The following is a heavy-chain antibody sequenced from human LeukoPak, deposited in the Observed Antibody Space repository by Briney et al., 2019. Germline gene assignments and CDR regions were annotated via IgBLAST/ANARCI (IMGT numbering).Heavy chain of an antibody. CDR2: IYISGST. V-gene: IGHV4-4*07. D-gene: IGHD2-2*01. J-gene: IGHJ6*03. CDR3: ARHVHCSSTSCYFYYYYYMDV. CDR1: GGSISSYY. Sequence: KPSETLSLTCTVSGGSISSYYWSWIRQPAGKGLEWIGRIYISGSTNYNPSLKSRVTMSVDTSKNQFSLKLSSVTAADTAVYYCARHVHCSSTSCYFYYYYYMDVWGKGTTVTISS.